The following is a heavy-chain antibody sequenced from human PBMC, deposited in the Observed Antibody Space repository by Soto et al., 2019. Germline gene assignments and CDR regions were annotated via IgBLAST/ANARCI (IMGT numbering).Heavy chain of an antibody. D-gene: IGHD4-17*01. CDR3: ARPYGGVLGGPAHDAFDI. J-gene: IGHJ3*02. Sequence: QLQLQESGPGLVKPSETLSLTCTVSGGSIGTVSGGSISSSSYYWGWIRQPPGKGLEWIGNIYYSGSTYYNLSPTSRVTIYVDTAKTEFCLKLSSVTAADTAVYYWARPYGGVLGGPAHDAFDIWGKGTMVTVSS. V-gene: IGHV4-39*01. CDR1: GGSISSSSYY. CDR2: IYYSGST.